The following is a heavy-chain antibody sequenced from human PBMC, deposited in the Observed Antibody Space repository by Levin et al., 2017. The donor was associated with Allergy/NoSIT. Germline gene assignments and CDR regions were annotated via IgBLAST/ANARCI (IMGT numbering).Heavy chain of an antibody. CDR1: GFTFSSYS. V-gene: IGHV3-21*01. Sequence: KPGGSLRLSCAASGFTFSSYSMNWVRQAPGKGLEWVSSISSSSSYIYYADSVKGRFTISRDNAKNSLYLQMNSLRAEDTAVYYCARDLEGSGWYTGAFDIWGQGTMVTVSS. CDR2: ISSSSSYI. J-gene: IGHJ3*02. D-gene: IGHD6-19*01. CDR3: ARDLEGSGWYTGAFDI.